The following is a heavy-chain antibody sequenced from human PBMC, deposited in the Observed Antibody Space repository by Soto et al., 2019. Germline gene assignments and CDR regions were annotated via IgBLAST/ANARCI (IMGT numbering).Heavy chain of an antibody. J-gene: IGHJ4*02. D-gene: IGHD3-10*01. CDR2: IYHSGST. CDR3: ARGPERYYFDY. CDR1: GYSISSGYY. V-gene: IGHV4-38-2*01. Sequence: TSETLSLTCAVSGYSISSGYYGGWIRQPPGKGLEWIGSIYHSGSTYYNPSLKSRVTISVDTSKNQFSLKLSSVTAADTAVYYCARGPERYYFDYWGQGTLVTVSS.